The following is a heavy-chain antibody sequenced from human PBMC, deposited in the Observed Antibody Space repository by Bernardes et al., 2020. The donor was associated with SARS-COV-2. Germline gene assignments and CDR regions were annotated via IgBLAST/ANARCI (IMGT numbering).Heavy chain of an antibody. V-gene: IGHV3-9*01. D-gene: IGHD3-10*01. CDR1: GFTFGDYA. J-gene: IGHJ4*02. CDR2: ISSDSADM. Sequence: GGSLRLSCAASGFTFGDYAMHWVRQTPGGGLEWVSAISSDSADMGYADSVKDRFTISRDNAKDSLYLQMKSLRPEDTAFYYCAKSGKFYNGPDSYYSPYYLDSWGQGTLVTVSS. CDR3: AKSGKFYNGPDSYYSPYYLDS.